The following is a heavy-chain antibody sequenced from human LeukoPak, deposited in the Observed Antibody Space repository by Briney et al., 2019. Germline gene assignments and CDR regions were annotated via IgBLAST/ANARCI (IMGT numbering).Heavy chain of an antibody. D-gene: IGHD3-22*01. CDR1: GGSISTGGYY. CDR2: IYHSGST. V-gene: IGHV4-31*03. J-gene: IGHJ3*02. CDR3: ARDPLDSRSWASRAFDI. Sequence: SETLSLTCTVSGGSISTGGYYWGWIRQHPGKGLEWIAYIYHSGSTYYNPSLKSRVIISVDTSKNQFSLRLSSVTAADTAVYYCARDPLDSRSWASRAFDIWGQGTMVTVSS.